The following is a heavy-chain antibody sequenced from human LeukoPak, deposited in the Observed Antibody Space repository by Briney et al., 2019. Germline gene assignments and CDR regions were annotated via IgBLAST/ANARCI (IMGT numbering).Heavy chain of an antibody. J-gene: IGHJ4*02. D-gene: IGHD6-25*01. CDR3: ARVGSAAATADY. Sequence: ASVKVSCKASGYTFTTYYMHWMRQAPGQGPEWMGIINPRGGSTDYSQKFQSRITMASDTSTSTVYMELSSLRSDDTAVYFCARVGSAAATADYWGQGTLVTVSS. CDR1: GYTFTTYY. V-gene: IGHV1-46*01. CDR2: INPRGGST.